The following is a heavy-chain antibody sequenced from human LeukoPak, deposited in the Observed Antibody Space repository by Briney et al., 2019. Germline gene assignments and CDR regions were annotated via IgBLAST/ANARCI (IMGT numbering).Heavy chain of an antibody. V-gene: IGHV3-48*01. J-gene: IGHJ4*02. D-gene: IGHD3-16*01. CDR1: GFTFSSYS. Sequence: GGSLRLSCVASGFTFSSYSMNWVRQAPGKGLEWLSHISINSNTIYYADSVKGRFTIPRDNAKNSLYLQMNSLRGEDTAVYYCARMDHISSGWGAPFDYWGQGTLVTVSS. CDR2: ISINSNTI. CDR3: ARMDHISSGWGAPFDY.